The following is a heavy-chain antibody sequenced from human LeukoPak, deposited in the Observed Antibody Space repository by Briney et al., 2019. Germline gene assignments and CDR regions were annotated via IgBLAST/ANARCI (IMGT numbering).Heavy chain of an antibody. CDR1: GGSITRTPYS. Sequence: RPSQTLSLTCTVSGGSITRTPYSWNWIRQHPGKGLECIGYIYHSGSTYYNPSLKSRVTISVDTSKNQFSLKLSSVTAADTAVYYCARLPRAAAGRARADYWGQGTLVTVSS. CDR3: ARLPRAAAGRARADY. V-gene: IGHV4-31*03. CDR2: IYHSGST. D-gene: IGHD6-13*01. J-gene: IGHJ4*02.